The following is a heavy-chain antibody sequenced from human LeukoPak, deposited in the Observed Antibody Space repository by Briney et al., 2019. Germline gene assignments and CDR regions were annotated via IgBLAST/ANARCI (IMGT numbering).Heavy chain of an antibody. CDR1: GFVVHTNY. CDR3: VRVGVHSGTFDP. J-gene: IGHJ5*02. Sequence: GGSLRLSCEGSGFVVHTNYLSWVRQAPGKGLEWVSVVYSGGSVYHAESVKDRFTMSRDSYKNMVYLQMNRLRVEDTAVYYCVRVGVHSGTFDPWGQGTLVTVSS. V-gene: IGHV3-66*01. D-gene: IGHD1-26*01. CDR2: VYSGGSV.